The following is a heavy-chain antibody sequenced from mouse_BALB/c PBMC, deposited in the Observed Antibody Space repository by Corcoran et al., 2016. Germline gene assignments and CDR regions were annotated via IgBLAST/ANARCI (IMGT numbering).Heavy chain of an antibody. V-gene: IGHV1S136*01. D-gene: IGHD4-1*01. CDR1: GYTFTSYV. CDR2: INPYNDGT. J-gene: IGHJ2*01. CDR3: ATGYCDY. Sequence: EVQLQQSGPELVKPGASVKMSCKASGYTFTSYVMHWVKQKPGQGLEWIGYINPYNDGTKYNEKFKGKATLTSDKSSSTAYMELSSLTSADSGVYYCATGYCDYWGQGTTLTVSA.